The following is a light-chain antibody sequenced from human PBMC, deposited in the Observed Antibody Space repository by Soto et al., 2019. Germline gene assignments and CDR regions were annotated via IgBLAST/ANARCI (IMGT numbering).Light chain of an antibody. CDR1: QSVSSSY. CDR2: GAS. V-gene: IGKV3-20*01. J-gene: IGKJ5*01. CDR3: QQYGSSPTT. Sequence: EIVLTQSPGTLSLSPGERATLSCRASQSVSSSYLAWYQQKPGQAPRLLIYGASSRATGIPDRFSGSGSGTDFTRTISRLEPEDFAVYYCQQYGSSPTTFGQGTRLEIK.